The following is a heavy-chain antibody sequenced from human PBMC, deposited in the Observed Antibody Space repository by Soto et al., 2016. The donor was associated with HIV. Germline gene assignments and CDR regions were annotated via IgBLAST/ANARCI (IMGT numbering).Heavy chain of an antibody. V-gene: IGHV1-8*03. CDR2: MNPNSGNT. CDR3: ARGPKYSHGHPDWFDP. J-gene: IGHJ5*02. CDR1: GYTFTSYN. Sequence: QVQLVQSGAEVKKPGASVKVSCKASGYTFTSYNINWVRQATGQGLEWMGWMNPNSGNTGYAQKFQGRVTITRNTSIGTAYMELSSLRSEDAAVYYCARGPKYSHGHPDWFDPWGQGTLVTVSS. D-gene: IGHD6-6*01.